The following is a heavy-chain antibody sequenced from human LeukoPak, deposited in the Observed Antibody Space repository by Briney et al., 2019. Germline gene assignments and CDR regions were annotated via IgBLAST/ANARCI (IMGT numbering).Heavy chain of an antibody. D-gene: IGHD3-10*01. J-gene: IGHJ4*02. CDR2: IYSSGST. CDR1: GGSISSYY. V-gene: IGHV4-59*08. CDR3: ARTYYFGSGSYHFDY. Sequence: PSETLSLTCTVSGGSISSYYWGWIRQPPGKGLEWIGYIYSSGSTNYNPSLKSRVTISVDTSKNQFSLKLTSVTAADTAVYYCARTYYFGSGSYHFDYWGQGTLVTVSS.